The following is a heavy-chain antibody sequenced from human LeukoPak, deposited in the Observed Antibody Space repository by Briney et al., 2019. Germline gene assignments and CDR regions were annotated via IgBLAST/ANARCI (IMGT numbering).Heavy chain of an antibody. CDR3: ATDGGVWSSDY. Sequence: PGGSLRLSGAASGFTFSNYNMHWVRQAPGKGLEWVAFIWFDGSNKYYADSVKGRFTISRDNSKSTLYLQMTSLRPEDTAVYYCATDGGVWSSDYWGQGTLVTVSS. CDR1: GFTFSNYN. V-gene: IGHV3-30*02. CDR2: IWFDGSNK. J-gene: IGHJ4*02. D-gene: IGHD3-16*01.